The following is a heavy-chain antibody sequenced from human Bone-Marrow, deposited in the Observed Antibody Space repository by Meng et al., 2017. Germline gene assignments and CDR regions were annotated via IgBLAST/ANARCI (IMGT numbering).Heavy chain of an antibody. CDR2: ISWDGGST. D-gene: IGHD4-23*01. Sequence: GESLKISCAASGFTFDDYAMHWVRQAPGKGLEWVSLISWDGGSTYYADSVKGRFTISRDNSKNSLYLQMNSLRAEDTALYYCAKTNYGGNSGWGWFDPWGQGNLVTVCS. CDR3: AKTNYGGNSGWGWFDP. V-gene: IGHV3-43D*03. CDR1: GFTFDDYA. J-gene: IGHJ5*02.